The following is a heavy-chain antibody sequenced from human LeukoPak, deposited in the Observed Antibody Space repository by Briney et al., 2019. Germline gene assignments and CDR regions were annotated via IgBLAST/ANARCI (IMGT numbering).Heavy chain of an antibody. Sequence: GASVKVSCKASGGTFSSYTINWVRQAPGQGLEWMGGIIPIFGTTNYAQKFQGRVTITADKSTSTAYMELSSLRSEDTAVYYCARGRGGKYCSGGSCYSYDYYYYYMDVWGKGATVTVSS. J-gene: IGHJ6*03. CDR2: IIPIFGTT. D-gene: IGHD2-15*01. CDR1: GGTFSSYT. CDR3: ARGRGGKYCSGGSCYSYDYYYYYMDV. V-gene: IGHV1-69*06.